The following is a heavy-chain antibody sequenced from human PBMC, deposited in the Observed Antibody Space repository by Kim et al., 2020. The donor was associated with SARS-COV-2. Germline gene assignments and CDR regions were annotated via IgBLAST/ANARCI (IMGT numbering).Heavy chain of an antibody. V-gene: IGHV1-69*13. CDR2: INPVIDTT. Sequence: SVKVSCKAPGGTFTTYAIDWVRQAPGQGLEWVGGINPVIDTTNYAQKFQGRASITADESTTTVYMELTSLTSEDTAVYYCSRCKGNGFESPSYYYYMDVWGQGTTVIVSS. J-gene: IGHJ6*02. CDR3: SRCKGNGFESPSYYYYMDV. CDR1: GGTFTTYA. D-gene: IGHD2-2*03.